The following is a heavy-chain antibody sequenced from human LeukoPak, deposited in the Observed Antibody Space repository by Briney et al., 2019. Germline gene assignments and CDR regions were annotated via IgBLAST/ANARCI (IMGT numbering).Heavy chain of an antibody. CDR2: IWYDGSNK. Sequence: GGSLRLSCAASGFTFSSYGMHWVRQAPGKGLEWVAVIWYDGSNKYYADSVKGRFTISRDNAKNSLYLQMNSLRAEDTAVYYCARALYSSGSYYFDYWGQGTLVTVSS. CDR3: ARALYSSGSYYFDY. CDR1: GFTFSSYG. J-gene: IGHJ4*02. V-gene: IGHV3-33*01. D-gene: IGHD6-19*01.